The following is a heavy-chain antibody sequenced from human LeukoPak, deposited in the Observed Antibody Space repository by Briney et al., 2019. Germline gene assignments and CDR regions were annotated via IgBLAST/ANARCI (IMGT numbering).Heavy chain of an antibody. CDR3: ARGSYGDSPLGY. CDR1: GXSISSGGYY. CDR2: IYYSGST. J-gene: IGHJ4*02. Sequence: SETLSLTCTVSGXSISSGGYYWSWIRQHPGKGLEWIGYIYYSGSTYYNPSLKSRVTISVDTSKNQFSLKLSSVTAADTAVYYCARGSYGDSPLGYWGQGTLVTVSS. D-gene: IGHD4-17*01. V-gene: IGHV4-31*03.